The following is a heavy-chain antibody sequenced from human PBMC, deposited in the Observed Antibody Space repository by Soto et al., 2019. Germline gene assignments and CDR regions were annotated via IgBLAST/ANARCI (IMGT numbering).Heavy chain of an antibody. CDR1: GFTFSNYA. CDR3: AKRSVVAGRDYYFDY. J-gene: IGHJ4*02. V-gene: IGHV3-23*01. CDR2: ITNGGGST. D-gene: IGHD6-6*01. Sequence: GGSLRLSCAASGFTFSNYAMNWVRQAPGKGLEWVSVITNGGGSTFYADSVKGRFTVSRDNSKNTLFLQMNSLRAEDTALYYCAKRSVVAGRDYYFDYWGQGTLVTVSS.